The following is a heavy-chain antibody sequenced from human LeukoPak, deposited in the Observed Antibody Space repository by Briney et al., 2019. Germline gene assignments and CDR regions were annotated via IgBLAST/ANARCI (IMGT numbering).Heavy chain of an antibody. CDR1: GVSISSYY. CDR2: INYSGSS. Sequence: PSETLSLTCTVSGVSISSYYWSWIRRPPGKGLEWIGYINYSGSSDYNPSLKSRVTMSVDTSKSQFSLRLSSVTAADTAVYFCGRRTSYDTLTGYIYWYFDLWGRGTLVTVSS. CDR3: GRRTSYDTLTGYIYWYFDL. V-gene: IGHV4-59*01. D-gene: IGHD3-9*01. J-gene: IGHJ2*01.